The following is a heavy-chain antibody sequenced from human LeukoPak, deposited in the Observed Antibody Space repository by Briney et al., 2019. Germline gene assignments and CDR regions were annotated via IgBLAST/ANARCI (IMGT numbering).Heavy chain of an antibody. D-gene: IGHD3-10*01. J-gene: IGHJ5*02. V-gene: IGHV5-51*01. CDR3: ARLLYYYGSGSPLGWFDP. Sequence: GESLKISCKGSGYIFTSYWIGWVRQMPGKGLEWMGIIYPLDSDTRYSPSFQGQVTISADKSISTAYLQWSGLKASDTAMYYCARLLYYYGSGSPLGWFDPWGQGTLVTVSS. CDR1: GYIFTSYW. CDR2: IYPLDSDT.